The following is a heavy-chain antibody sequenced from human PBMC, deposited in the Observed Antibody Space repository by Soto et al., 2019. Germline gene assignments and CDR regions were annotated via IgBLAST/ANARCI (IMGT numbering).Heavy chain of an antibody. CDR3: ARYIAAVNWFDP. Sequence: SETLSLTCTVSGGSISSYYWIWIRQPPGKGLEWIGYIYYSGSTNYNPSLKSRVTISVDTSKNQFSLKLSSVTAADTAVYYCARYIAAVNWFDPWGQGTLVTVSS. CDR1: GGSISSYY. CDR2: IYYSGST. V-gene: IGHV4-59*01. J-gene: IGHJ5*02. D-gene: IGHD6-13*01.